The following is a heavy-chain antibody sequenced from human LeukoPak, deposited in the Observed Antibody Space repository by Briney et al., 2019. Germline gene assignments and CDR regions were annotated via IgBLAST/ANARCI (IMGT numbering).Heavy chain of an antibody. CDR3: TRPSCSSTSCSIPGRNAFDI. D-gene: IGHD2-2*01. CDR1: GFTFSGSA. Sequence: GGSLRLSCAASGFTFSGSAMHWVRQASGKGLEWVGRIRSKANSYATAYAASVKGRFTISRDDSKNTAYLQMNSLKTEDTAVYYCTRPSCSSTSCSIPGRNAFDIWGQGTMVTVSS. J-gene: IGHJ3*02. CDR2: IRSKANSYAT. V-gene: IGHV3-73*01.